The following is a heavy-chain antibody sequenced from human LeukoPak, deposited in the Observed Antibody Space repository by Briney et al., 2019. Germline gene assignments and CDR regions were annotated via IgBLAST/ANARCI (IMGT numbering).Heavy chain of an antibody. V-gene: IGHV5-51*01. CDR2: TFAGYSYT. CDR3: ARHFHPAGTTGGYFDL. J-gene: IGHJ2*01. D-gene: IGHD4-17*01. CDR1: GYNFAPYW. Sequence: GESLKISCQSSGYNFAPYWIVWVRQMPGKGLEWMGITFAGYSYTIYSPSFQGQVTMSVDKSISTAYLQWSSLKASDTAMYYCARHFHPAGTTGGYFDLWGRGTLVTVSA.